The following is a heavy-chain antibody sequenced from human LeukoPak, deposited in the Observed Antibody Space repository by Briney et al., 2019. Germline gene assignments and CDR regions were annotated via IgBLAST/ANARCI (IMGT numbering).Heavy chain of an antibody. V-gene: IGHV4-34*01. CDR2: INHSGST. J-gene: IGHJ4*02. CDR1: GGSFSGYY. Sequence: SETLSLTCAVYGGSFSGYYWSWIRQPPGKGLEWIGEINHSGSTNYNPSLKSRVTISVDTSKNQFSLKLSSVTAADTAVYYCARVVGRGMFGGGSLYKNDYWGRGTLVTVSS. CDR3: ARVVGRGMFGGGSLYKNDY. D-gene: IGHD2-15*01.